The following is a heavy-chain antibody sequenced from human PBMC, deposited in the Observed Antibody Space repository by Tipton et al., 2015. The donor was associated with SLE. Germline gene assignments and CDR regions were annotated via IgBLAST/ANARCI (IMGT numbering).Heavy chain of an antibody. CDR2: IYYSGST. Sequence: TLSLTCTVSGGSISSGDYYWSWIRQPPGKGLEWIGYIYYSGSTYYNPSLKSRVTISVDTSKNQFSLKLSSVTAADTAVYYCARDQRGYSYGSGYWGQGTLVTVSS. J-gene: IGHJ4*02. D-gene: IGHD5-18*01. CDR3: ARDQRGYSYGSGY. V-gene: IGHV4-30-4*01. CDR1: GGSISSGDYY.